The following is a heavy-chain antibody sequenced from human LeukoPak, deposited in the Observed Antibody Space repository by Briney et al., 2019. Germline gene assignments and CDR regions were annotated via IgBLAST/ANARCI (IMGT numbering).Heavy chain of an antibody. CDR2: ISAYNGNT. CDR1: GYTFNSFG. D-gene: IGHD2-15*01. CDR3: ARDTVMMVGSYYYGKDV. Sequence: ASVKVSCKASGYTFNSFGISWVRQAPGQGLEWMGWISAYNGNTHHPEKLQGRLAMTTDTPTSTAYMELRSLRSDDTAIYYCARDTVMMVGSYYYGKDVWGQGTTVTVSS. J-gene: IGHJ6*02. V-gene: IGHV1-18*01.